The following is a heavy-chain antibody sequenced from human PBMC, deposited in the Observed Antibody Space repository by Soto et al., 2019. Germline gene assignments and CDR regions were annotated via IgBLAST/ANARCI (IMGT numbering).Heavy chain of an antibody. V-gene: IGHV1-69*13. D-gene: IGHD1-26*01. Sequence: SVKVSCKASGGTFSSYAISWVRQAPGQGLEWMGGITPIFGTANYAQKFQGRVTITADESTSTAYMELSSLRSEDTAVYYCASAVGATGGAFDIWRQRTMVTVSS. CDR2: ITPIFGTA. J-gene: IGHJ3*02. CDR3: ASAVGATGGAFDI. CDR1: GGTFSSYA.